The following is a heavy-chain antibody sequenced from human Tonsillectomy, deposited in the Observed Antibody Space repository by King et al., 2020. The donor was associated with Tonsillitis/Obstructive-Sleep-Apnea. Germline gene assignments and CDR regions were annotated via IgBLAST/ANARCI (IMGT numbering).Heavy chain of an antibody. V-gene: IGHV3-30*04. J-gene: IGHJ4*02. D-gene: IGHD2-21*02. CDR1: GFTFSSYA. CDR3: ASRWGLRGCFDY. Sequence: VQLVESGGGVVQPGRSLRLSCAASGFTFSSYAMNWVRQAPGQGLECVAVMSHDGSKKYYADSVKGRFTISRDNSKNTLYLQMNSLRVEDTAVSYCASRWGLRGCFDYCCPRILVPVSS. CDR2: MSHDGSKK.